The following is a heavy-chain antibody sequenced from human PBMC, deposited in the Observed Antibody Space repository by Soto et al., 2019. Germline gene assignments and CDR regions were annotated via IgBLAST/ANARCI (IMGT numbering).Heavy chain of an antibody. Sequence: TLSLTCTFSVVSVSSGAYYCSWIRQHPGKGLEWIGYIYYRGHTYYNPSLRGLITISSDTSKNQFSLKLSSVTAADTAVYYCARATDAQVAFDVWGQGTLVTVSS. CDR1: VVSVSSGAYY. CDR2: IYYRGHT. V-gene: IGHV4-31*01. CDR3: ARATDAQVAFDV. D-gene: IGHD2-15*01. J-gene: IGHJ4*02.